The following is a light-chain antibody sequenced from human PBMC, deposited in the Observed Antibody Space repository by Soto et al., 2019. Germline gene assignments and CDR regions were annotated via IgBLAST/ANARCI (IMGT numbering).Light chain of an antibody. J-gene: IGLJ1*01. Sequence: SYELTQPPSVSVAPGQTARITCGGNNIGSKSVHWYQQRPGQAPVLVVYGDGDRPSGVPDRFSGSKSGTSASLAITGLQAEDEADYYCQSFDGSLSGYVFGTGTKVTVL. CDR1: NIGSKS. CDR3: QSFDGSLSGYV. V-gene: IGLV3-21*02. CDR2: GDG.